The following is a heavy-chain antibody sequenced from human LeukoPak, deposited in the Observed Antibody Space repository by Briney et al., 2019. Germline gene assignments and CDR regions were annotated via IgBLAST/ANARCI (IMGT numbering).Heavy chain of an antibody. CDR3: VTRSGSYYY. Sequence: GGSLRLSCAASGFIFSNYGMHWVRQAPGKGLEWVAFVRYDESTKFYADSVKGRFTISRDSSKNTLYLQVNSLRAEDTAVYYCVTRSGSYYYWGQGILVTVSS. CDR2: VRYDESTK. V-gene: IGHV3-30*02. D-gene: IGHD1-26*01. J-gene: IGHJ4*02. CDR1: GFIFSNYG.